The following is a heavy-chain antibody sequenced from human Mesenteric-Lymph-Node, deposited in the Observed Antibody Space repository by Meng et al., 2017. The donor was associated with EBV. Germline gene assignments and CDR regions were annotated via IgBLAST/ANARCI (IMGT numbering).Heavy chain of an antibody. V-gene: IGHV4-4*02. CDR2: IFQTGST. CDR1: GDSINNNRW. Sequence: QGQLQESGPGLLKASEPLSLTCALSGDSINNNRWWSWVRQPPGRGLEWIGEIFQTGSTNYSPSLRSRVTISLDKSMNQFSLKLSSVTAADTAVYYCARDVVPLDPESRADWGPGTLVTVSS. CDR3: ARDVVPLDPESRAD. D-gene: IGHD1-1*01. J-gene: IGHJ4*02.